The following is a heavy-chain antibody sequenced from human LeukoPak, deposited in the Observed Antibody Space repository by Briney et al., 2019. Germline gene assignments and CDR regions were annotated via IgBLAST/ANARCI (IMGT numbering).Heavy chain of an antibody. Sequence: SETLSLTCTVSGGSISSGDYYWSWIRQPPEKGLEWIAYMYYSGSTYYNPSLKSRVTMSADTSKNQLSLKLSSVTAADTAVYYCARSYYYDSRIDPWGQGILVTVSS. CDR2: MYYSGST. CDR3: ARSYYYDSRIDP. V-gene: IGHV4-30-4*01. CDR1: GGSISSGDYY. D-gene: IGHD3-22*01. J-gene: IGHJ5*02.